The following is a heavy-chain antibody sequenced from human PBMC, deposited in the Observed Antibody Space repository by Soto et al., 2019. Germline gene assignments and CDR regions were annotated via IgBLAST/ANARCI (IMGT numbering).Heavy chain of an antibody. CDR2: IYPGDSDT. V-gene: IGHV5-51*01. D-gene: IGHD7-27*01. CDR1: GYSFTRYW. CDR3: AIGGEPPNPFDYYYGMDV. Sequence: GESLKISCKGSGYSFTRYWIGWVRQMPGKGLEWMGIIYPGDSDTRYSPAFQGQVTISADKSISTAYLQWSSLKASDTAMYYCAIGGEPPNPFDYYYGMDVWGQGTTVTVSS. J-gene: IGHJ6*02.